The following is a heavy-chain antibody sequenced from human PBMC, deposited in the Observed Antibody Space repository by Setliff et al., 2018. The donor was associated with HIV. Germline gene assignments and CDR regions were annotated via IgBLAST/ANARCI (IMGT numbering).Heavy chain of an antibody. V-gene: IGHV1-8*02. Sequence: ASVKVSCKASGYTFINYDINWVRQAPGQGLQWMGWVNPHSGNTGYAPMFQGRLSMTRGTSTNTAYMELYTLETHDTAVYYCARGSNNYGAYILYGMDIWGQGTSVTVSS. J-gene: IGHJ6*02. CDR2: VNPHSGNT. D-gene: IGHD4-17*01. CDR3: ARGSNNYGAYILYGMDI. CDR1: GYTFINYD.